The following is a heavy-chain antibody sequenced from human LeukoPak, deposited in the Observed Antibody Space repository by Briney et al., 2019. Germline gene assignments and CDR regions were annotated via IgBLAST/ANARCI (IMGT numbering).Heavy chain of an antibody. Sequence: ASVKVSCKASGYTFTSYGISWVRQAPGQGLEWMGWISAYNGNTNYAQKLQGRVTMTTDTSTSTAYMELRSLRSDDTAVYYCARGATYYYDSSGPRASDAFDIWGQGTMVTVSS. CDR2: ISAYNGNT. CDR1: GYTFTSYG. V-gene: IGHV1-18*01. CDR3: ARGATYYYDSSGPRASDAFDI. J-gene: IGHJ3*02. D-gene: IGHD3-22*01.